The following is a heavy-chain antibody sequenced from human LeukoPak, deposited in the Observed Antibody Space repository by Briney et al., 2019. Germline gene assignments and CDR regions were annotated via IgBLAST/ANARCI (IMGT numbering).Heavy chain of an antibody. CDR2: MNPNSGNT. V-gene: IGHV1-8*03. CDR1: GYTFTSYD. CDR3: ARSITIFGVATLGY. Sequence: GASVKVSCKASGYTFTSYDINWVRQATGQGLECMGWMNPNSGNTGYAQKFQGRVTITRNTSISTAYMELSSLRSEDTAVYYCARSITIFGVATLGYWGQGTLVTVSS. D-gene: IGHD3-3*01. J-gene: IGHJ4*02.